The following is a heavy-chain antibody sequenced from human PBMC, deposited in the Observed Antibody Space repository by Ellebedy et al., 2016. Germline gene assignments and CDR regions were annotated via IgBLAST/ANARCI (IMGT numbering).Heavy chain of an antibody. CDR1: GFTFSSYS. CDR2: ISSSSSYI. V-gene: IGHV3-21*01. CDR3: ARVGYSSGWTGD. Sequence: GESLKISCAASGFTFSSYSMNWVRQAPGKGLEWVSSISSSSSYIYYADSVKGRFTISRDNAKNSLYLQMNSLRAEDTAVYYCARVGYSSGWTGDWGQGTLVTVSS. J-gene: IGHJ4*02. D-gene: IGHD6-19*01.